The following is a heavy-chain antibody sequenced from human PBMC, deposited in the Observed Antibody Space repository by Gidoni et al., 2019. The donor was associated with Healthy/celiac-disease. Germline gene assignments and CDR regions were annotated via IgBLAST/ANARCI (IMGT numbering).Heavy chain of an antibody. D-gene: IGHD4-4*01. CDR2: IYYSGST. V-gene: IGHV4-39*01. J-gene: IGHJ6*03. CDR3: ARLDSKYNYMDV. Sequence: QLQLQESGPGLVKPSETLSLTCTVSGGSISSSSYYWGWIRQPPGKGLEWIGSIYYSGSTYYNPSLKSRVTISVDTSKNQFSLKLSSVTAADTAVYYCARLDSKYNYMDVWGKGTTVTVSS. CDR1: GGSISSSSYY.